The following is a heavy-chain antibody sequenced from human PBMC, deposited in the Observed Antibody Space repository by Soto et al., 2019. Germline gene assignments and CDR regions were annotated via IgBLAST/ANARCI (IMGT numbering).Heavy chain of an antibody. CDR2: TYYRSKWYN. CDR3: AGMQGGALAY. J-gene: IGHJ4*02. CDR1: GDSVSSNSAA. D-gene: IGHD1-26*01. V-gene: IGHV6-1*01. Sequence: PSQTLSLTCAISGDSVSSNSAAWNWIRQSPSRGLEWLGRTYYRSKWYNEYAVSVKSRITIKPDTSKNQFSLQLNSVIPEDTAVYYCAGMQGGALAYWGQGTLVTAPQ.